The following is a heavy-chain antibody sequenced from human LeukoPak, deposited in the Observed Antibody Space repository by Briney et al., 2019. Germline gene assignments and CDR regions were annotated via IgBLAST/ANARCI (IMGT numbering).Heavy chain of an antibody. CDR1: GFTFSSYA. D-gene: IGHD1-26*01. CDR2: ISPSGGST. Sequence: GGSLRLSCAASGFTFSSYAMSWVRQAPGEGLEWVSTISPSGGSTFYADSVKGRFTIFRDNSKNTLYLQMNNLRVDDTAVYYCAKAPYRGSPRGFDYWGQGPLVAASS. V-gene: IGHV3-23*01. CDR3: AKAPYRGSPRGFDY. J-gene: IGHJ4*02.